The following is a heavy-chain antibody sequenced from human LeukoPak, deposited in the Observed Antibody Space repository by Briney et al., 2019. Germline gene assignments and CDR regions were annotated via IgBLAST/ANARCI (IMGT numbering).Heavy chain of an antibody. CDR2: INHSGST. CDR1: GGSFSGYY. V-gene: IGHV4-34*01. CDR3: ARGPKDIVVVPAAMRDYYYGMDV. D-gene: IGHD2-2*01. J-gene: IGHJ6*02. Sequence: PSETLSLTCAVYGGSFSGYYWSWIRQPPGKGLEWIGEINHSGSTNYNPSLKSRVTISVDTSKNQFSLKLSSVTAADTAVYHCARGPKDIVVVPAAMRDYYYGMDVWGQGTTVTVSS.